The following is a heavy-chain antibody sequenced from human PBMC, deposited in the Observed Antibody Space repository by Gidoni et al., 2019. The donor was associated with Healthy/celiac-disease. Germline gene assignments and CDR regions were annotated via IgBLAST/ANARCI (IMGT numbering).Heavy chain of an antibody. Sequence: EVQLVESGGGLVQPGGSLRLSCAASGFTFSRYWMHWVRQAPGKGLVWVSRINSDGSSTSYADSVKGRFTISRDNAKNTLYLQMNSLRAEDTAVYYCARVPRVTDAFDIWGQGTMVTVSS. CDR3: ARVPRVTDAFDI. CDR2: INSDGSST. V-gene: IGHV3-74*01. D-gene: IGHD4-17*01. J-gene: IGHJ3*02. CDR1: GFTFSRYW.